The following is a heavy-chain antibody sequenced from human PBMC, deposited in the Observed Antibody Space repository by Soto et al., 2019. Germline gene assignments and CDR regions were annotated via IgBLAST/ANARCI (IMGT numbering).Heavy chain of an antibody. D-gene: IGHD2-15*01. CDR3: ARVGVVVAATRGWFDP. Sequence: GGSLRLSCVASGDTFNTYALHWVRQAPGKGLEWVAIISYNGGHIYYADSVKGRFTISRENSKNTLHLEMGRLRPDDTAVYYCARVGVVVAATRGWFDPWGQGTLVTVSS. V-gene: IGHV3-30-3*01. CDR1: GDTFNTYA. J-gene: IGHJ5*02. CDR2: ISYNGGHI.